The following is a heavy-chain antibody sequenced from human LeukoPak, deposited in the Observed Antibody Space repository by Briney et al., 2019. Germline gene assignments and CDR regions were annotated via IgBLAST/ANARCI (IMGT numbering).Heavy chain of an antibody. CDR3: AREESITMVRGVIISGTGGFDI. J-gene: IGHJ3*02. V-gene: IGHV1-46*01. CDR1: GYTFTSYY. Sequence: ASVKVSCKASGYTFTSYYMHWVRQAPGQGLEWMGIINPSGGSTSYAQKFQSRVTMTRDTSTSTVYMELSSLRSEDTAVYYCAREESITMVRGVIISGTGGFDIWGQGTMVTVSS. D-gene: IGHD3-10*01. CDR2: INPSGGST.